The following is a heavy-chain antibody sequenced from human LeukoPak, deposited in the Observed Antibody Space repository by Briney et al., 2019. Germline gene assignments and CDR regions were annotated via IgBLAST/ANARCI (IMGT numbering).Heavy chain of an antibody. CDR1: GFTFWSYG. CDR2: ISYDGRNE. J-gene: IGHJ6*02. D-gene: IGHD3-16*01. V-gene: IGHV3-30*18. Sequence: PGRSLRLSCAASGFTFWSYGMHWVRQAPGKGPEWVAVISYDGRNEYYADSVKGRLTISRDNSKNTLYLDMNSLRAEDTAVYYCAKDRRMMSSYFGMDVWGQGTTVTVSS. CDR3: AKDRRMMSSYFGMDV.